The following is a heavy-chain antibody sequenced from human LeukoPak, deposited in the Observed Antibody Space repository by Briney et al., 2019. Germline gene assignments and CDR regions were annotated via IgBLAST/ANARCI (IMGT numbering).Heavy chain of an antibody. CDR3: AREKDIVVVVAARGLDY. J-gene: IGHJ4*02. V-gene: IGHV3-43D*03. Sequence: GGSLRLSCAASGFTFDDYAMHWVRQAPGKGLEWVSLISWDGGSTYYADSVKGRFTISRDNSKNTLYLQMNSLRAEDTAVYYCAREKDIVVVVAARGLDYWGQGTLVTVSS. CDR1: GFTFDDYA. CDR2: ISWDGGST. D-gene: IGHD2-15*01.